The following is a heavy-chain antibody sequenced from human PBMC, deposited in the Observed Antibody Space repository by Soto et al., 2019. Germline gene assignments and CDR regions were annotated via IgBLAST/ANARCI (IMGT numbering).Heavy chain of an antibody. CDR2: IYHSGST. CDR1: GDSISSGGYS. CDR3: ARGYAGSTRGFDY. Sequence: QLQLQESGSGLVKPSQTLSLTCAVSGDSISSGGYSWSWIRQPPGNVLEWIGYIYHSGSTYYNPSLQSRVTFSVDRSKNQFSLKLSSVTSGDTAVYYCARGYAGSTRGFDYWGQGTLVTGSS. J-gene: IGHJ4*02. D-gene: IGHD3-10*01. V-gene: IGHV4-30-2*01.